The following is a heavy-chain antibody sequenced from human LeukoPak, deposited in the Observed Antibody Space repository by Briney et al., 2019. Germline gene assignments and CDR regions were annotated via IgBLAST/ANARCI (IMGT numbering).Heavy chain of an antibody. CDR2: INTDGTVT. CDR1: GFTFSKYW. J-gene: IGHJ4*02. V-gene: IGHV3-74*01. CDR3: ATKQWLAPPPDS. Sequence: PGGSLRLSCAASGFTFSKYWMLWVSQAPGKGLESVSRINTDGTVTNYADSVKGRFTVSRDNADNTMFLQMNSVRDEDTAVYYCATKQWLAPPPDSWGQGTPVTVSS. D-gene: IGHD6-19*01.